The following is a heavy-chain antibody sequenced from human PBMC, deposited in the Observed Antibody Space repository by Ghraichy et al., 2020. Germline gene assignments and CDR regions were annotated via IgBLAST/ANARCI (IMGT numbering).Heavy chain of an antibody. CDR2: ISGSGGST. D-gene: IGHD3-10*01. J-gene: IGHJ3*02. CDR1: GFTFSSYA. CDR3: AKPYYYGSGSYMGDAFDI. V-gene: IGHV3-23*01. Sequence: GGSLRLSCAASGFTFSSYAMSWVRQAPGKGLEWVSAISGSGGSTYYADSVKGRFTISRDNSKNTLYLQMNSLRAEDTAVYYCAKPYYYGSGSYMGDAFDIWGQGTMVTVSS.